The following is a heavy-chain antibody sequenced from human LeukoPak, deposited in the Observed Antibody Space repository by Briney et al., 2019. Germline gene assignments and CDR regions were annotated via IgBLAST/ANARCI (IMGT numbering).Heavy chain of an antibody. CDR2: INHSGST. Sequence: SETLSLTCAVYGGSFSGYFWSWIRQPPGKGLEWIGEINHSGSTNYNPSLKSRVTISVDTSKNQFSLKLSSVTAADTAVYYCARGGWLRWFDPWGQGTLVTVSS. CDR3: ARGGWLRWFDP. D-gene: IGHD5-12*01. J-gene: IGHJ5*02. CDR1: GGSFSGYF. V-gene: IGHV4-34*01.